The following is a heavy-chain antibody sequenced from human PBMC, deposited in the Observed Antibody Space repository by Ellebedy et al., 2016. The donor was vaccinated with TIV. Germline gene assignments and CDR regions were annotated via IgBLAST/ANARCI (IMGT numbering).Heavy chain of an antibody. D-gene: IGHD3-16*01. CDR1: GFTFLSNY. Sequence: GESLKISCAASGFTFLSNYLLWVLPAPGKGLEWVSVIYSGGSTDYADSVKGRFTIFRDNSKNTLYLQMNSLRAEDTEGEEGERKEREGFNWGQGTLVTVSS. J-gene: IGHJ4*02. CDR3: ERKEREGFN. CDR2: IYSGGST. V-gene: IGHV3-66*01.